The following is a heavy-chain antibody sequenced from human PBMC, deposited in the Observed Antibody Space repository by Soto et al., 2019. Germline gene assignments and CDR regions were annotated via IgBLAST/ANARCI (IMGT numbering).Heavy chain of an antibody. V-gene: IGHV1-2*04. J-gene: IGHJ4*02. CDR1: GYTFTGYY. D-gene: IGHD3-9*01. CDR3: AREVGTELRYFDPAFDY. Sequence: VASVKVSCKASGYTFTGYYMHWVRQAPGQGLEWMGWINPNSGGTNYAQKFQGWVTMTRDTSISTAYMELSRLRSDDTAVYYCAREVGTELRYFDPAFDYWGQGTLVTVSS. CDR2: INPNSGGT.